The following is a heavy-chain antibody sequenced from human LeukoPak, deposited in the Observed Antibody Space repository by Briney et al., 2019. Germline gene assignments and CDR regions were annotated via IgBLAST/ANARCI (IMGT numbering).Heavy chain of an antibody. CDR1: GFTFSHFS. D-gene: IGHD3-22*01. J-gene: IGHJ4*02. CDR2: ISSSSSTI. Sequence: GGSLRLSCAASGFTFSHFSMNWVRQAPGKGLEWVSYISSSSSTIYYADSVKGRFTISRDNAKNSLYLQMNSLRAEDTAVYYCARDLFHSSGYYEGGFDYWGQGTLVTVSS. V-gene: IGHV3-48*01. CDR3: ARDLFHSSGYYEGGFDY.